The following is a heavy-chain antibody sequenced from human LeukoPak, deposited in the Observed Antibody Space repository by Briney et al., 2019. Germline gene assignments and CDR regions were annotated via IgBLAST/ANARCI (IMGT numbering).Heavy chain of an antibody. CDR1: GFTFDDYA. V-gene: IGHV3-7*01. CDR2: IKQDGSEK. J-gene: IGHJ6*02. Sequence: GRSLRLSCAASGFTFDDYAMHWVRQAPGKGLEWVANIKQDGSEKYYVDSVKGRFTISRDNAKNSLYLQMNSLRAEDTAVYYCARLYYDYVWGSYSGMDVWGQGTTVTVSS. CDR3: ARLYYDYVWGSYSGMDV. D-gene: IGHD3-16*01.